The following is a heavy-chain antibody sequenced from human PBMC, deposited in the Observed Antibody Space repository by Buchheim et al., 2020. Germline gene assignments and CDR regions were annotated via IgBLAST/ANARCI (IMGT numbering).Heavy chain of an antibody. J-gene: IGHJ6*02. CDR2: INHSGST. Sequence: QVQLQQWGAGLLKPSETLSLTCAVYGGSFSGYYWSWIRQPPGKGLEWIGEINHSGSTNYNPSLKSRVTISVDTSKNQFSLKLSSETAADTAVYYCARGRVSGYYYYGMDVWGQGTT. CDR3: ARGRVSGYYYYGMDV. CDR1: GGSFSGYY. D-gene: IGHD7-27*01. V-gene: IGHV4-34*01.